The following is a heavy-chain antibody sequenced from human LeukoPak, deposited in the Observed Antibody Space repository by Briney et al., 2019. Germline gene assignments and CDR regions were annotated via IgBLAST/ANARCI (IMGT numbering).Heavy chain of an antibody. J-gene: IGHJ4*02. CDR2: ISAYNGNT. Sequence: ASVTVSCKASGYTFTSYGISWVRQAPGQGLEWMGWISAYNGNTNYAQKLQGRVTMTTDTSTSTAYMELRSLRSDDTAVYYCASGRGGYYYDSSGYYDYWGQGTLVTVSS. CDR1: GYTFTSYG. D-gene: IGHD3-22*01. CDR3: ASGRGGYYYDSSGYYDY. V-gene: IGHV1-18*01.